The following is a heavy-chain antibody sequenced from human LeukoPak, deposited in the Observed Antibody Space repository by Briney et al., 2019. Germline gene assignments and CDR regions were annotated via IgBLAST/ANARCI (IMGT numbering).Heavy chain of an antibody. Sequence: GGSLRLSCAASGFTFSSYSMNWVRQAPGKGLEWVSSISSSSSYIYYADSVKGRFTISRDNAKNSLYPQMNSLRAEDTAVYYCAREAGTGRGFDYWGQGTLVTVSS. CDR2: ISSSSSYI. J-gene: IGHJ4*02. CDR3: AREAGTGRGFDY. D-gene: IGHD3-10*01. CDR1: GFTFSSYS. V-gene: IGHV3-21*01.